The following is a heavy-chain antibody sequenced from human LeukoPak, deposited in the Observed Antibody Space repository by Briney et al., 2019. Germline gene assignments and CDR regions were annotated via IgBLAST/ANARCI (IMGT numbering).Heavy chain of an antibody. J-gene: IGHJ4*02. CDR1: GFNFRDHW. Sequence: GGSLRLSCAASGFNFRDHWMDWVRQAPGKGLEWVGHIKTDGSETYYLDSLRGRFSISRDNTNNALYLQMNSLRVEDAAVYYCVKNNGWFHLAQWGQGTLVTVSS. CDR3: VKNNGWFHLAQ. CDR2: IKTDGSET. D-gene: IGHD6-19*01. V-gene: IGHV3-7*03.